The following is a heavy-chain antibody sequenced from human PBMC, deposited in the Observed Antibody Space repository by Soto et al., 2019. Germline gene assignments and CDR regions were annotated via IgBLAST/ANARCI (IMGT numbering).Heavy chain of an antibody. CDR3: TTDLTVGATMNFVY. J-gene: IGHJ4*02. Sequence: GGSLRLSCAASGFTFSNAWMSWVRQAPGKGLEWVGRIKSKTDGGTTDYAAPVKGRFTISRDDSKNTLYLQMNSLKTEDTAVYYCTTDLTVGATMNFVYWGQGTLVTVSS. CDR1: GFTFSNAW. D-gene: IGHD1-26*01. CDR2: IKSKTDGGTT. V-gene: IGHV3-15*01.